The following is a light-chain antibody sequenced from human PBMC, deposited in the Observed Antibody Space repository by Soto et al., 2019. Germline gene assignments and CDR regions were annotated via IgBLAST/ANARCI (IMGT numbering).Light chain of an antibody. CDR2: AAS. Sequence: IQMTQSPSSVSASVGDRVTITCRASQSISTYLHWYQQKPGKAPKLLIYAASTLQSGVPSRFSGSGSGTDFTLTISCLQSEDFATYYCQQYYSYPLTFGQGTKVDI. CDR1: QSISTY. J-gene: IGKJ1*01. V-gene: IGKV1-8*01. CDR3: QQYYSYPLT.